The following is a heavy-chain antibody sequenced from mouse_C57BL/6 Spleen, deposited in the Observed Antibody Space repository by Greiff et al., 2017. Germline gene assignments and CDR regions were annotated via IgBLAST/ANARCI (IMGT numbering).Heavy chain of an antibody. CDR2: IDPSDSET. Sequence: VQLQQPGAELVRPGSSVKLSCKASGYTFTSYWMHWVKQRPIQGLEWIGNIDPSDSETHYNQKFKDKATLTVDKSSSTAYMQLSRLTSEDSAVYDGAREDGISTRCYAMDYWGQGTSVTVSS. V-gene: IGHV1-52*01. CDR1: GYTFTSYW. CDR3: AREDGISTRCYAMDY. J-gene: IGHJ4*01. D-gene: IGHD1-3*01.